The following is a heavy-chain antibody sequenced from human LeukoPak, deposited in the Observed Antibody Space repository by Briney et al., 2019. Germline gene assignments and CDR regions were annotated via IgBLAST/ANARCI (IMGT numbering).Heavy chain of an antibody. CDR1: GYTFTSYG. CDR3: ARVPGILTGYYADDYFDY. V-gene: IGHV1-18*01. D-gene: IGHD3-9*01. Sequence: ASVKVSCKASGYTFTSYGISWMRQAPGQGLEWMGWISAYNGNTNYAQKLQGRVTMTTDTSTSTAYMELRSLRSDDTAVYYCARVPGILTGYYADDYFDYWGQGTLVTVSS. J-gene: IGHJ4*02. CDR2: ISAYNGNT.